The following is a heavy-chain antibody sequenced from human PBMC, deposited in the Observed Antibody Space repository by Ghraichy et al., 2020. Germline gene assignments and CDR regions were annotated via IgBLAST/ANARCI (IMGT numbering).Heavy chain of an antibody. CDR3: ARLGLNDYGDDDAFDI. J-gene: IGHJ3*02. CDR1: GGSISSSSYY. CDR2: IYYSGST. D-gene: IGHD4-17*01. Sequence: GSLRLSCTVSGGSISSSSYYWGWIRQPPGKGLEWIGSIYYSGSTYYNPSLKSRVTISVDTSKNQFSLKLSSVTAADTAVYYCARLGLNDYGDDDAFDIWGQGTMVTVSS. V-gene: IGHV4-39*01.